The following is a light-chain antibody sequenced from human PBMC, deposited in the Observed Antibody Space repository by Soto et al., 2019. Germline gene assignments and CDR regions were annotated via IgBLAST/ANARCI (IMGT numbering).Light chain of an antibody. Sequence: QLVLTQSPSASASLGASVKLTCTLSSGHISYAIAWHQQHPEKGPRYLMKLNSAGSHSKGDGIPDRFSGASSGAERYLTIASRQAEDEADDYCQTWGTDILFVGGTKLTVL. V-gene: IGLV4-69*01. J-gene: IGLJ3*02. CDR3: QTWGTDIL. CDR2: LNSAGSH. CDR1: SGHISYA.